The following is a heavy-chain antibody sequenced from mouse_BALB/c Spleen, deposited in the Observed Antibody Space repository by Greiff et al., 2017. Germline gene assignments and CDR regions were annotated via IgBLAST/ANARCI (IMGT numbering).Heavy chain of an antibody. CDR3: AIYYYGSREAWFTY. Sequence: EVKLMESGPELVKPGASVKMSCKASGYTFTSYVMHWVKQKPGQGLEWIGYINPYNDGTKYNEKFKGKATLTSDKSSSTAYMELSSLTSEDSAVYYCAIYYYGSREAWFTYWGQGTLVTVSA. D-gene: IGHD1-1*01. CDR1: GYTFTSYV. V-gene: IGHV1-14*01. CDR2: INPYNDGT. J-gene: IGHJ3*01.